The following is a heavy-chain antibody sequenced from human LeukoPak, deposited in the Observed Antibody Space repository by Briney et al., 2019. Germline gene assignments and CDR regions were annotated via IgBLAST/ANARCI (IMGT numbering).Heavy chain of an antibody. CDR3: ARVFGRQLPDY. Sequence: GASVKVSCKASGYTFTGYYMHWVRQAPGQGLEWMGWINPNSGGTNYAQKFQGRVTMTRDTSINTAYMELNWLRSDDTAVYYCARVFGRQLPDYWGQGTLVTVSS. J-gene: IGHJ4*02. CDR2: INPNSGGT. V-gene: IGHV1-2*02. CDR1: GYTFTGYY. D-gene: IGHD1-26*01.